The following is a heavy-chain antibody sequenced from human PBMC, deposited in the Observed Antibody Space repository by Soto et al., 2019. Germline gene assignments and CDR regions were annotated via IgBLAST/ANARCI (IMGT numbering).Heavy chain of an antibody. CDR2: LIPLFGTA. D-gene: IGHD5-12*01. Sequence: QVQLVQSGAEVKKPGSSVKVSCKASGGTFSTYDICWVRQAPGQGLEWMGGLIPLFGTANYAQKFQGRATIIADESTRTAYMELRRLRSEDTAVYYWPINEGTDGYKFAYWGQGTLVTVSS. CDR1: GGTFSTYD. CDR3: PINEGTDGYKFAY. J-gene: IGHJ4*02. V-gene: IGHV1-69*01.